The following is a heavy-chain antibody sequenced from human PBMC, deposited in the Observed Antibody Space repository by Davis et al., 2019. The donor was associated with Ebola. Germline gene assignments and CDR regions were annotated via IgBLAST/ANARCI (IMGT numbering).Heavy chain of an antibody. Sequence: GEFLKISCAASGFTVSSNYMGWVRQAPGKGLEWVSDISSGGGAPYYADSVKGRFTTFRDNPKNTLYLQMNSLRADDTAVYYCAKQRGVGAIDYDYWGRGTVVTVSS. J-gene: IGHJ4*02. D-gene: IGHD1-26*01. CDR3: AKQRGVGAIDYDY. CDR2: ISSGGGAP. V-gene: IGHV3-23*01. CDR1: GFTVSSNY.